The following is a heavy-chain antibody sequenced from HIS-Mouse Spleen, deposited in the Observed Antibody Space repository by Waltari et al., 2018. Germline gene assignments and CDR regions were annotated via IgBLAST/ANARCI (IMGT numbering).Heavy chain of an antibody. J-gene: IGHJ2*01. CDR2: IYYSGST. CDR3: AREIPYSSSWYDWYFDL. CDR1: GGSIGISRYY. D-gene: IGHD6-13*01. V-gene: IGHV4-39*07. Sequence: QLQLQESGPGLVKPSETLSLTCTVSGGSIGISRYYWGWIRQPPGKGLEWIGSIYYSGSTYYNPSLKSRVTISVDTSKNQFSLKLSSVTAADTAVYYCAREIPYSSSWYDWYFDLWGRGTLVTVSS.